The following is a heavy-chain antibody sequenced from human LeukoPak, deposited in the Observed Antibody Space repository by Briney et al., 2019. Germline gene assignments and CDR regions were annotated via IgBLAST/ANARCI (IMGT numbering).Heavy chain of an antibody. Sequence: PSQTLSLTCTVSGGSISSGSYYWSWIRQPAGKGLEWIGRIYPSGSTNYNPSLKSRVTISVDTSKNQFSLKLSSVTAADTAVYYCARGGMITFGGVIVENRGQGTLVTVSS. CDR1: GGSISSGSYY. CDR3: ARGGMITFGGVIVEN. CDR2: IYPSGST. J-gene: IGHJ4*02. V-gene: IGHV4-61*02. D-gene: IGHD3-16*02.